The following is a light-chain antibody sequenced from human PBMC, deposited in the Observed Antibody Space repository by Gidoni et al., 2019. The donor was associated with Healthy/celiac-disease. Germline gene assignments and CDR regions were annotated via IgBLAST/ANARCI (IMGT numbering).Light chain of an antibody. J-gene: IGLJ2*01. CDR3: NSRDSSGNHLV. CDR1: SRRSYY. V-gene: IGLV3-19*01. Sequence: SSELTQDPAVSVALGQTVRITCQGDSRRSYYASWYQQKPGQAPVLVIYGKNNRPSGIPDRFSGSSSGTTASLTITGAQAEDEADYYCNSRDSSGNHLVFGGGTKLTVL. CDR2: GKN.